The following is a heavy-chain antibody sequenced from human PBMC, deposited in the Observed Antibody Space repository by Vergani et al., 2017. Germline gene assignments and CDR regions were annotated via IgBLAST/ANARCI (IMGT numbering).Heavy chain of an antibody. CDR3: ARGLYYDFWSGDYYDSSGYPYYFDY. V-gene: IGHV1-18*01. CDR1: GYTFTSYG. J-gene: IGHJ4*02. CDR2: ISAYNGNT. Sequence: QVQLVQSGAEVKKPGASVKVSCKASGYTFTSYGISWVRQAPGHGLEWMGWISAYNGNTNYAQKLQGRVTMTTDTSTSTAYMELRSLRSDDTAVYYCARGLYYDFWSGDYYDSSGYPYYFDYWGQGTLVTVSS. D-gene: IGHD3-22*01.